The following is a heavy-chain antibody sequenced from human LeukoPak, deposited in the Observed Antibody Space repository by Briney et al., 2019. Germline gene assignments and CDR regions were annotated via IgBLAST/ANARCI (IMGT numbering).Heavy chain of an antibody. CDR3: ARWEGNGYYFDY. CDR2: IKQDGSEE. Sequence: GSLRLSCAASGFTFSSFWMSWVRQAPGKGLEWVANIKQDGSEEYYVDSVKGRFTISRDNAKNSLYLQMNSLRAEDTAVYYCARWEGNGYYFDYRGQGTLVTVSS. J-gene: IGHJ4*02. D-gene: IGHD3-22*01. V-gene: IGHV3-7*01. CDR1: GFTFSSFW.